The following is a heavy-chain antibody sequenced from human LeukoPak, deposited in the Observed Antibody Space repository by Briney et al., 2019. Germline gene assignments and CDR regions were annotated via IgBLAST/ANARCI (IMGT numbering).Heavy chain of an antibody. CDR1: GYTFTGYY. CDR2: INPNSGGT. CDR3: ARDYYGSGSYYNL. Sequence: ASVTVSCKASGYTFTGYYMHWVRQAPGQGLEWMGWINPNSGGTNYAQKFQGRVTMTRDTSISAAYMELSRLRSDDTAVYYCARDYYGSGSYYNLWGQGTLVTVSS. D-gene: IGHD3-10*01. V-gene: IGHV1-2*02. J-gene: IGHJ4*02.